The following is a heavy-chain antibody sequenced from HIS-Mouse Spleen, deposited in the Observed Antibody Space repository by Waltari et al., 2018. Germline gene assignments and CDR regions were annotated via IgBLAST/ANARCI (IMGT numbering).Heavy chain of an antibody. V-gene: IGHV4-34*01. J-gene: IGHJ4*02. CDR3: ARGLDYYDSSGYFFDY. CDR2: INHSGST. Sequence: QVQLQQGGAGLLKPSETLSLTCAVYGGSFRGYYWSWIREPPGKGLEWIGEINHSGSTNYNPSLKSRVTISVDTSKNQFSLKLSSVTAADTAVYYCARGLDYYDSSGYFFDYWGQGTLVTVSS. CDR1: GGSFRGYY. D-gene: IGHD3-22*01.